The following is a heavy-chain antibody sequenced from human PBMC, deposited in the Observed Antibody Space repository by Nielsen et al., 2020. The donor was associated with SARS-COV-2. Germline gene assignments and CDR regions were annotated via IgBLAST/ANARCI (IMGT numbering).Heavy chain of an antibody. CDR3: ATDLSGWDKWEN. V-gene: IGHV1-2*05. D-gene: IGHD6-19*01. CDR1: GYTFTGYY. Sequence: ASVKVSCKASGYTFTGYYMHWVRQAPGQGLEWMGRINPNSGGTNYAQKFQGRVTMTRDTSISTAYMELSRLRSDDTVVYYCATDLSGWDKWENWGQGTLVTVSS. CDR2: INPNSGGT. J-gene: IGHJ4*02.